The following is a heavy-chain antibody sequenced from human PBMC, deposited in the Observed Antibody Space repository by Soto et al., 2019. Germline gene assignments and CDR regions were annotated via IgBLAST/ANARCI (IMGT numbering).Heavy chain of an antibody. CDR1: GGSISSGDYY. V-gene: IGHV4-30-4*01. J-gene: IGHJ5*02. CDR2: IYYSGST. D-gene: IGHD2-2*01. CDR3: AGTFDCSSTSCYRWNWFDP. Sequence: QVQLQESGPGLVKPSQTLSLTCTVSGGSISSGDYYWSWIRQPPGKGLEWIGYIYYSGSTYYNPSLKSRVTISVDTSKNQFSLKLSSVTAADTAVYYCAGTFDCSSTSCYRWNWFDPWGQGTLVTVSS.